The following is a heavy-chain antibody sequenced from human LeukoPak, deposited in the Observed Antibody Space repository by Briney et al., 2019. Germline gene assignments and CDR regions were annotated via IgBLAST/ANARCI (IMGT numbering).Heavy chain of an antibody. CDR3: ARDRFCSDGVCFKGTFGF. V-gene: IGHV4-34*01. Sequence: PSETLSLTCGVSGGSFSGHYWNWIRQRPGKGLEWIGDINNRGSTSYNPSLKSAVTISVDPSKNQFSLKVHSVTAADTAIYYCARDRFCSDGVCFKGTFGFWGLGTLVIVSP. CDR1: GGSFSGHY. J-gene: IGHJ4*02. D-gene: IGHD2-8*01. CDR2: INNRGST.